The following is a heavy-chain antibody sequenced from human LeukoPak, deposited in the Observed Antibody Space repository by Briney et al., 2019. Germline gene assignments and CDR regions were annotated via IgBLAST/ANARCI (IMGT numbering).Heavy chain of an antibody. CDR2: INSDGSST. CDR1: GFTLSRYW. D-gene: IGHD2/OR15-2a*01. Sequence: GGSLRLSCAASGFTLSRYWMHWVRQAPGKGLVWVSRINSDGSSTTYADSVKGRFTISRDNAKNTLYLQMNSLRSEDTAVYYCARDPQWYYYFDYWGQGTLVTVSS. J-gene: IGHJ4*02. CDR3: ARDPQWYYYFDY. V-gene: IGHV3-74*01.